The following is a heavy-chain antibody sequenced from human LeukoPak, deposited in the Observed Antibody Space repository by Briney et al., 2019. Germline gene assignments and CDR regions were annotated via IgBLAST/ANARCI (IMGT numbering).Heavy chain of an antibody. CDR2: ISSGGSYI. D-gene: IGHD3-9*01. CDR3: ARASDIYGVDV. V-gene: IGHV3-21*01. Sequence: GGSLRLSCAASGFTSSSYALNWVRQAPEKGLEWVSSISSGGSYIYYADSVKGRFTISRDNAKSSLYLQMNSLRAEDTAVYYCARASDIYGVDVWGQGTTVTVSS. CDR1: GFTSSSYA. J-gene: IGHJ6*02.